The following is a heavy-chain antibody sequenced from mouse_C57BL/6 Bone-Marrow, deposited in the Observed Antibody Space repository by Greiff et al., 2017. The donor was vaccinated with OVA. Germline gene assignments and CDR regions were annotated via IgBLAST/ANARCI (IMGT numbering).Heavy chain of an antibody. J-gene: IGHJ2*01. CDR1: GYTFTNYW. CDR3: TRSLDSLFDD. Sequence: QVQLQQSGAELVRPGTSVKMSCKASGYTFTNYWIGWAKQRPGHGLEWIGDLYPGGGYTNYNEKFKGKATLTADKSSSTSYMQFSILTSENSAIYYCTRSLDSLFDDWGQGTTLTVSS. V-gene: IGHV1-63*01. CDR2: LYPGGGYT. D-gene: IGHD3-2*01.